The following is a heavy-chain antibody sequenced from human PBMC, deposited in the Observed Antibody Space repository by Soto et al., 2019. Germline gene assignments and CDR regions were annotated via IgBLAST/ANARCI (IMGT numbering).Heavy chain of an antibody. CDR1: GYSFTSYW. D-gene: IGHD3-10*01. V-gene: IGHV5-51*01. CDR3: AGGGVRGVITRTRDYYGMDV. Sequence: GESLKISCKGSGYSFTSYWIGWVRQMPVKGLEWMGTIYPGDSDTRYSPSFQGQVTISADKSISTAYLQWSSLKASDTAMYYCAGGGVRGVITRTRDYYGMDVWRQGTTVTVSS. CDR2: IYPGDSDT. J-gene: IGHJ6*02.